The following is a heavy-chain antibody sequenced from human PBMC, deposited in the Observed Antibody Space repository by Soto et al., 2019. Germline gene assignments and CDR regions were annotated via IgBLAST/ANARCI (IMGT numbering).Heavy chain of an antibody. CDR1: GFAFSLYN. V-gene: IGHV3-48*04. D-gene: IGHD1-1*01. CDR2: ISSSGSTI. CDR3: ARAGTTGTTKGDF. Sequence: GGSLRLSCAASGFAFSLYNMNWVRQAPGKGLEWVSHISSSGSTIYYVDSVKGRFTISRDNAKNSLYLQMNSLRAEDTAVYYCARAGTTGTTKGDFWGQGTLVTVSS. J-gene: IGHJ4*02.